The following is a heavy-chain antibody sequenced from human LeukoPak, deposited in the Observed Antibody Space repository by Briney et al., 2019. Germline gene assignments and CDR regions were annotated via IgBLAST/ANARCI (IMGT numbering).Heavy chain of an antibody. Sequence: LSLTCAVYGGSFSGYYWSWIRQAPGKGLEWVAVISFDGSNKYYADSVKGRFTISRDNSKNTLYLQMNSLRAEDTAVYYCARDPEYQLLYYFDYWGQGTLVTVSS. J-gene: IGHJ4*02. CDR2: ISFDGSNK. CDR3: ARDPEYQLLYYFDY. D-gene: IGHD2-2*01. V-gene: IGHV3-30-3*01. CDR1: GGSFSGYY.